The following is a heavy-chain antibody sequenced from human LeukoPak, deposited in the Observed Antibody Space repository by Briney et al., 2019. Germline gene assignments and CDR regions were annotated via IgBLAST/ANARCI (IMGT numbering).Heavy chain of an antibody. CDR1: GGSSSGYY. J-gene: IGHJ4*02. CDR2: INHSGST. Sequence: PSETLSLTCAVYGGSSSGYYWSWIRQPPGKGLEWIGEINHSGSTNYNPSLKSRVTISVDTSKNQFSLKLSSVTAADTAVYYCARGRLWWSNWGQGTLVTVSS. V-gene: IGHV4-34*01. CDR3: ARGRLWWSN. D-gene: IGHD4/OR15-4a*01.